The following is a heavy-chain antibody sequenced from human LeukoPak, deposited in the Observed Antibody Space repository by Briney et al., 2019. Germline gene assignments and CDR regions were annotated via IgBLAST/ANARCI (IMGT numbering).Heavy chain of an antibody. CDR2: IYYSGST. Sequence: PSETLSLTCTVSGGSISSSSYYWGWIRQPPGKGLEWIGTIYYSGSTYYNPSLKSRLTISVDTSKNHFSLKLSSVTAADTAVYYCARQVKRLVGTTTGFDYWGQGTLVTVSS. CDR3: ARQVKRLVGTTTGFDY. J-gene: IGHJ4*02. V-gene: IGHV4-39*01. D-gene: IGHD1-26*01. CDR1: GGSISSSSYY.